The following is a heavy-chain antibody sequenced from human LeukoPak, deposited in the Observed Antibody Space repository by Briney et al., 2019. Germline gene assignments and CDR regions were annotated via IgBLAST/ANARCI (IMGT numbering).Heavy chain of an antibody. Sequence: GGSLRLSCAASGFTFSSYWMSWVRQAPGKGLEWVANIKQDGSEKYYVDSVKGRFTISRDNAKNSLYLQMNSLRAEDTAVYYCARDRREYYYDSSGNLGGYFDYWGQGTLVTVSS. V-gene: IGHV3-7*01. D-gene: IGHD3-22*01. CDR1: GFTFSSYW. CDR2: IKQDGSEK. CDR3: ARDRREYYYDSSGNLGGYFDY. J-gene: IGHJ4*02.